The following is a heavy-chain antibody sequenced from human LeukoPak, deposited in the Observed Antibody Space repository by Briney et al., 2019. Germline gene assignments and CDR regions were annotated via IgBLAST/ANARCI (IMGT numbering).Heavy chain of an antibody. CDR2: ISGNGVDT. CDR1: GISFSSSA. CDR3: AKLSLWFGKETGYFDY. V-gene: IGHV3-23*01. Sequence: PGGSLRLSCAASGISFSSSAMTWVRQAPGKGLEWVSGISGNGVDTYYADSVKGRFTISRDNSKNTLYLQMNSLRAEDTAVYHCAKLSLWFGKETGYFDYWGQGTLVTVSS. D-gene: IGHD3-10*01. J-gene: IGHJ4*02.